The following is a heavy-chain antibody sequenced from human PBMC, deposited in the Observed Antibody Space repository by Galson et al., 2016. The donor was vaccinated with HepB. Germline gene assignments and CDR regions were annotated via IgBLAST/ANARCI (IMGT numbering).Heavy chain of an antibody. D-gene: IGHD4-17*01. CDR3: AREQRDNGHYGEVDC. J-gene: IGHJ4*02. CDR2: IWYDGSNN. CDR1: GFTFSHYA. Sequence: SLRLSCAASGFTFSHYAMHWVRQAPGKGLEWVAVIWYDGSNNYYADTVKGRFTISRDNSKNTRYLQMDSLRAEDTALYYCAREQRDNGHYGEVDCWGQGTLVTVSS. V-gene: IGHV3-33*01.